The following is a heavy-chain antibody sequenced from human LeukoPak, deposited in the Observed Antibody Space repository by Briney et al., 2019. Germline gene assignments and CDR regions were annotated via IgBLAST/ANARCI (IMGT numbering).Heavy chain of an antibody. J-gene: IGHJ4*02. CDR2: ISSSSTYI. CDR3: AAQSYYDSNWGY. CDR1: GFTFSDYT. Sequence: GGSLRLSCAASGFTFSDYTMNWVRQAPGRGLEWVSSISSSSTYIYYADSVKGRFTISRDNAKNSLYLQMNSLRAEDTAVYYCAAQSYYDSNWGYWGQGTLSPSPQ. D-gene: IGHD3-22*01. V-gene: IGHV3-21*01.